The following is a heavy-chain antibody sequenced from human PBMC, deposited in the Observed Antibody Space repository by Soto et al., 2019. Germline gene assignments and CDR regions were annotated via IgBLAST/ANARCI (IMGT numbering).Heavy chain of an antibody. CDR3: TRVQPATLFDH. CDR1: GFTFSDHY. V-gene: IGHV3-72*01. D-gene: IGHD6-25*01. J-gene: IGHJ4*02. CDR2: SRNKANSYTT. Sequence: EVQLVESGGGLVQPGGSLRLSCAASGFTFSDHYVDWVRQAPGKGLEWVGRSRNKANSYTTEYAASVKGRFTISRDDSKTSLYLQINSLKTEDTAMYYCTRVQPATLFDHWGQGTLVTVSS.